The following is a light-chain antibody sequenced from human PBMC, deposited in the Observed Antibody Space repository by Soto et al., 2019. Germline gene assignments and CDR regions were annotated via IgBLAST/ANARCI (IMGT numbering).Light chain of an antibody. Sequence: EIVLTQSPATLSLSPGERATLSCRASQSVSSYLAWYQQKPGQAPRLLIYDASNRATGIPARFSGSGSGTDFTLTISGLEPEDFAVYYCQQYGSSPLISFGQGTRWRL. CDR3: QQYGSSPLIS. CDR2: DAS. V-gene: IGKV3-11*01. CDR1: QSVSSY. J-gene: IGKJ5*01.